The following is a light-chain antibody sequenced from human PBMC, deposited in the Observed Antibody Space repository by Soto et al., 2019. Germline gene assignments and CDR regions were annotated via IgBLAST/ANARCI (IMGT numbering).Light chain of an antibody. V-gene: IGLV2-8*01. CDR1: KNDIGVYDF. Sequence: QSALTQPPSASGSPGQSVTISCTGTKNDIGVYDFVSGYQHHPGKAPRLIIYEVVQRPSGVPDRFSGSKSGNTASLTVSGLQAADEDDYFCKSYAGSNTYVFGSGTKLTVL. CDR2: EVV. J-gene: IGLJ1*01. CDR3: KSYAGSNTYV.